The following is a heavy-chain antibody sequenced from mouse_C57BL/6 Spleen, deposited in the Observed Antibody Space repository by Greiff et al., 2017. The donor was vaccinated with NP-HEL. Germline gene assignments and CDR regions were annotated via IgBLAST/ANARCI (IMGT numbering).Heavy chain of an antibody. J-gene: IGHJ4*01. CDR1: GFSLTSYG. Sequence: VQLQQSGPGLVAPSQRLSITCTVSGFSLTSYGVSWVRQPPGKDLEWLGEIWGDGSTNYHSALIPRLSISKDNSKSQGFLKLNSLQTDDTATYYCAKDGSYAMDYWGQGTSVTVSS. V-gene: IGHV2-3*01. CDR2: IWGDGST. CDR3: AKDGSYAMDY. D-gene: IGHD2-3*01.